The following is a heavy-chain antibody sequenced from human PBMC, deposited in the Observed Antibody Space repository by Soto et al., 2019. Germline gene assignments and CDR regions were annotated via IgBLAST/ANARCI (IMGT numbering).Heavy chain of an antibody. D-gene: IGHD3-10*01. CDR1: GGTFNSHA. CDR2: IIPIFETP. CDR3: ARRDLWFGELLSKYYYYYGMDV. Sequence: QVQLVQSGADVKKPGSSVKVSCKASGGTFNSHAFNWVRQAPGQGLEWMGGIIPIFETPNYAQKFQGRVTITADKSTTTAYMELRGLGYDDTAVYYCARRDLWFGELLSKYYYYYGMDVWGQGTAVTVSS. V-gene: IGHV1-69*06. J-gene: IGHJ6*02.